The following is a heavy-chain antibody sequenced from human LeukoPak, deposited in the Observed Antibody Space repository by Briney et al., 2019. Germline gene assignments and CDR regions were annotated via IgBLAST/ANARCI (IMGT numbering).Heavy chain of an antibody. CDR1: GGSFSGYY. V-gene: IGHV4-34*01. CDR2: INHSGST. J-gene: IGHJ4*02. CDR3: ARQFKRAADY. Sequence: SETLSLTCAVYGGSFSGYYWSWIRQPPGKGLEWIGEINHSGSTNYNPSLKSRVTISVDTSKNQFSLKLSSVTAADTAVYYCARQFKRAADYWGQGTLVTVSS. D-gene: IGHD5-24*01.